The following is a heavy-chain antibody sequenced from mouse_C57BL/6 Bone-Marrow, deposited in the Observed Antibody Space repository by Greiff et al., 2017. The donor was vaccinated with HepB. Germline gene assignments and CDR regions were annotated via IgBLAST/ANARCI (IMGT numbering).Heavy chain of an antibody. J-gene: IGHJ3*01. D-gene: IGHD2-3*01. Sequence: EVQLQQSGGGLVQPGGSLKLSCAASGFTFSDYYMYWVRQTPEKRLEWVAYLSNGGGSTSYPDTVKGRFTISRDNAKNTLYLQMSRLKSEDTAMDYCARPDDGYYVAGFAYWGQGTLVTVSA. V-gene: IGHV5-12*01. CDR3: ARPDDGYYVAGFAY. CDR1: GFTFSDYY. CDR2: LSNGGGST.